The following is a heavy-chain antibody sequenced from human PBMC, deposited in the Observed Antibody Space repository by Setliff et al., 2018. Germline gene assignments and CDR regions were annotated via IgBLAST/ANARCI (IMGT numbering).Heavy chain of an antibody. V-gene: IGHV3-30-3*01. CDR3: ARAFYYDFWTFDY. CDR2: ISNDGRKT. D-gene: IGHD3-3*01. J-gene: IGHJ4*02. Sequence: GGSLRLSCDVSGSTFSTYDMHWVRQAPGKGLEWVAVISNDGRKTYYADSVKGRFIISRDNSKNLVSLQMNTLRSDDTALYYCARAFYYDFWTFDYWGQGTLVTVSS. CDR1: GSTFSTYD.